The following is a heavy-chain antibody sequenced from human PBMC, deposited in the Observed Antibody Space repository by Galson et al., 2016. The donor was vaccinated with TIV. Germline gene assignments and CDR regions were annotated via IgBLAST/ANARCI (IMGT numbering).Heavy chain of an antibody. J-gene: IGHJ4*02. D-gene: IGHD3-9*01. Sequence: SVKVSCKASGGTFIRYAITWVRQAPGQGLEWMGRIIPIIGIINYAQNFQGRVTITADQFTSTVYMELSSLRSEDTAVYYCARPRGDMNGYYLPLDYCGQGNLLTVSS. V-gene: IGHV1-69*04. CDR1: GGTFIRYA. CDR2: IIPIIGII. CDR3: ARPRGDMNGYYLPLDY.